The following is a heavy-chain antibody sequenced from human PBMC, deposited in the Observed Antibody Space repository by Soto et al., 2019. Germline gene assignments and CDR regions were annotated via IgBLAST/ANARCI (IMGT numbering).Heavy chain of an antibody. CDR1: GFTVSNNY. CDR2: IYSVGST. Sequence: EEQLVESGGDLVQPGGSLRLSCAASGFTVSNNYMSWVRQAPGKGLEWVSLIYSVGSTYYADSVKGRFTISRDSSKNTLYLQMNSLRAEDKAMYYCAAYSHKGYWGQGTLVTVSS. J-gene: IGHJ4*02. V-gene: IGHV3-66*01. CDR3: AAYSHKGY. D-gene: IGHD3-16*01.